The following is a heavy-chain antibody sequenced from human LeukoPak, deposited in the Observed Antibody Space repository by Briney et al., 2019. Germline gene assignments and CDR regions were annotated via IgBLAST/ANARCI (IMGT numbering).Heavy chain of an antibody. V-gene: IGHV3-23*01. CDR1: GFTFSSYA. Sequence: GGSLRLSCAASGFTFSSYAMSWVRQAPGKGLEWVSAISGSGGSTYYADSVKGRFTVSRDNSKNTLYLQMNSLRAEDTAVYYCAKDIKGGRRVNAFDIWGQGTMVTVSS. J-gene: IGHJ3*02. CDR3: AKDIKGGRRVNAFDI. CDR2: ISGSGGST. D-gene: IGHD1-14*01.